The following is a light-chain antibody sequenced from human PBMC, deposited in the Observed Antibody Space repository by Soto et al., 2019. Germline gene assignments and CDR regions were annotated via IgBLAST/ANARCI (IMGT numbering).Light chain of an antibody. J-gene: IGKJ5*01. V-gene: IGKV1-5*03. Sequence: DIQMTQSPSTLSASVGDRVTITCRASQSISTWLAWYQQKPGKAPNLLIYKASSLESGVPSRFSGSGSGTEFTLTINSLQADDFATYYCQQHNSFSITFGQGTRLEIK. CDR3: QQHNSFSIT. CDR1: QSISTW. CDR2: KAS.